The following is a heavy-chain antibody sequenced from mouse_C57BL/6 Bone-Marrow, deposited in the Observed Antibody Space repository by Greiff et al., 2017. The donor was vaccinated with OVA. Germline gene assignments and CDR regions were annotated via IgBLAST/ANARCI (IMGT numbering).Heavy chain of an antibody. D-gene: IGHD2-4*01. V-gene: IGHV1-82*01. Sequence: VQLVESGPELVKPGASVKISCKASGYAFSSSWMNWVKQRPGKGLEWIGRIYPGDGDTNYNGKFKGKATLTADKSSSTAYMQLSSLTSEDSAVYFCARCDYDDSAWFAYWGQGTLVTVSA. CDR3: ARCDYDDSAWFAY. CDR2: IYPGDGDT. J-gene: IGHJ3*01. CDR1: GYAFSSSW.